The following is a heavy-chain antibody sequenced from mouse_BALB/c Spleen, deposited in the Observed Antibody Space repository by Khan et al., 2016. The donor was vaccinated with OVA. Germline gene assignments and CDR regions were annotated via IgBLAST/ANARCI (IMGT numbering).Heavy chain of an antibody. D-gene: IGHD3-1*01. V-gene: IGHV1-63*02. CDR2: IYPGGYFT. CDR3: ARWATWYFDV. CDR1: GYTFTNYW. Sequence: VQLQESGGEVVRPGTSVKISCKASGYTFTNYWLDWVRQRPGHGLEWIGDIYPGGYFTNYNEKFKDKATLTVDTSSTTANMQLSSLTSEDSAVYCCARWATWYFDVWGAGTTVTVSS. J-gene: IGHJ1*01.